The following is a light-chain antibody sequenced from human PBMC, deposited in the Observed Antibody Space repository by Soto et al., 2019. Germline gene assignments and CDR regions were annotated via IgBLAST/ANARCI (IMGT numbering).Light chain of an antibody. CDR1: QSVGGS. J-gene: IGKJ1*01. CDR3: QQYRNWPRT. V-gene: IGKV3-15*01. CDR2: GAS. Sequence: EIVMTQSPATLSVSPWERATLSCRASQSVGGSLAWYQQKPGQAPGSLIYGASTRATGVPARFSGSGSGTEFRLTISRLCSAELEVYYCQQYRNWPRTFGQGTKVEIK.